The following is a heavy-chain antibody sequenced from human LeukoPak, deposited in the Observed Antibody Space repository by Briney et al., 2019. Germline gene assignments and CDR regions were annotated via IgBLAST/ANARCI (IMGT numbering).Heavy chain of an antibody. J-gene: IGHJ6*04. V-gene: IGHV3-30*18. D-gene: IGHD3-10*02. CDR3: AELGFTMIGGV. Sequence: GGSLRLSCAASGFTFSSYGMHWVRQAPGKGLEWVAVISYDGSNKYYADSVKGRFSISRDNSRNSLYLQMNSLGPEDSAVYYCAELGFTMIGGVWGKGTTVTISS. CDR2: ISYDGSNK. CDR1: GFTFSSYG.